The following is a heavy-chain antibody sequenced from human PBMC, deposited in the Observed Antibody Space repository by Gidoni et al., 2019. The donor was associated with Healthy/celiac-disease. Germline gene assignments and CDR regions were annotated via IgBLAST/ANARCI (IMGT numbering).Heavy chain of an antibody. CDR1: GSSISSGYY. D-gene: IGHD6-19*01. J-gene: IGHJ4*02. CDR3: ALGYSSGWYYFDY. CDR2: IYHSGSP. Sequence: QVQLQESGPGLVKPSETLSLPCAVSGSSISSGYYWGWLRQPPGKGLEWIGSIYHSGSPYYNPSLKSRVTIAVDTSKNQFSLKLSSVTAADTAVYYWALGYSSGWYYFDYGGQGTLVTVSS. V-gene: IGHV4-38-2*01.